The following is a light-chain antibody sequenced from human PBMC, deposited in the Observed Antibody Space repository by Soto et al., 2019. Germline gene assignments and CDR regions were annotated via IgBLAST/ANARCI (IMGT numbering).Light chain of an antibody. CDR1: QSVSSY. CDR3: XXXSNWPSIT. Sequence: EIVLTQSPATLSLSPGERATLSCRASQSVSSYLAWYQQKPGQAPRLLIYDASNRATGIPARFSGSGSGTXXXXXXXXXAPEXFAXXXXXXXSNWPSITFGQGTRLEIK. J-gene: IGKJ5*01. CDR2: DAS. V-gene: IGKV3-11*01.